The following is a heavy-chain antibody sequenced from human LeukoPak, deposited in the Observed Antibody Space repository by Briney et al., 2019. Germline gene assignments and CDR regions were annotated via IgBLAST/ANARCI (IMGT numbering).Heavy chain of an antibody. V-gene: IGHV1-18*01. Sequence: ASVKVSSKASGYTFITYGISWVRQAPGQGLEWMGWISAYNGNTNYAQKLQGRVTMTTDTSTSTAYMELRSLRSDDTAVYYCARVSIAAYYFDYWGQGTLVTVSS. CDR3: ARVSIAAYYFDY. CDR1: GYTFITYG. D-gene: IGHD6-25*01. J-gene: IGHJ4*02. CDR2: ISAYNGNT.